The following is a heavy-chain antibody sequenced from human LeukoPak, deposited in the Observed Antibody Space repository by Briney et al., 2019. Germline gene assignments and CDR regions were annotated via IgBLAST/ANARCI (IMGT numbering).Heavy chain of an antibody. D-gene: IGHD2/OR15-2a*01. V-gene: IGHV3-23*01. CDR3: AKRLESGADYYDY. CDR1: GFTFSSYA. J-gene: IGHJ4*02. CDR2: ITDSGANT. Sequence: PGGSLRLSCAASGFTFSSYAMSWVRQAPGKGLEWVSSITDSGANTFYADSMRGRFTISRDNSKNTLYLQMDSLRAEDTAVYYCAKRLESGADYYDYWGQGTLVTVSS.